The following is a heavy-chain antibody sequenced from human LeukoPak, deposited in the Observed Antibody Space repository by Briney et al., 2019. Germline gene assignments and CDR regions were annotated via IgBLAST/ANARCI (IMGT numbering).Heavy chain of an antibody. CDR3: ARAGSGSYHNGGYFDY. V-gene: IGHV1-2*02. Sequence: GASVKVSCKASGYTFTGYYMHWVRQAPGQGLEWMGWINPNSGGTNYAQKFQGRVTMTRDTSISTAYMELSRLRSDDTAVYYCARAGSGSYHNGGYFDYWGQGTLVTVSS. CDR2: INPNSGGT. J-gene: IGHJ4*02. CDR1: GYTFTGYY. D-gene: IGHD1-26*01.